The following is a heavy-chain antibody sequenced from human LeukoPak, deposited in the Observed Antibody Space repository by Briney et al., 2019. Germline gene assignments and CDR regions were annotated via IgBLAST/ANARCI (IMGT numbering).Heavy chain of an antibody. V-gene: IGHV4-30-4*08. CDR1: GGSISSGDYY. J-gene: IGHJ4*02. D-gene: IGHD2-21*01. CDR3: ASDRIAYCGGDCSPSDN. CDR2: IYYSGST. Sequence: PSETLSLTCTVSGGSISSGDYYWSWLRQPPGKGREWIGYIYYSGSTYYNPSLKSRVTISVDTSKNQFSLKLSSVTAADTAVYYCASDRIAYCGGDCSPSDNWGQGTLVTVSS.